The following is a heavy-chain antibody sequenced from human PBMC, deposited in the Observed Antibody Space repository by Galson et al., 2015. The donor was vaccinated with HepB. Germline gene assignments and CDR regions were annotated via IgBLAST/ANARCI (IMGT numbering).Heavy chain of an antibody. CDR3: ASPSPYDSSGYYGYFDY. Sequence: QSGAEVKKPGASVKVSCKASGGTFSSYAISWVRQAPGQGLEWMGGIIPIFGTANYAQKFQGRVTITADESTSTAYMELSSLRSEDTAVYYCASPSPYDSSGYYGYFDYWGQGTLVTVSS. J-gene: IGHJ4*02. D-gene: IGHD3-22*01. V-gene: IGHV1-69*13. CDR1: GGTFSSYA. CDR2: IIPIFGTA.